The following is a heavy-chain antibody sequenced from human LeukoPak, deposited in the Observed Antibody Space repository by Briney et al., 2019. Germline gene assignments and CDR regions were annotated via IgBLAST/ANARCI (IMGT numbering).Heavy chain of an antibody. V-gene: IGHV4-34*01. D-gene: IGHD6-13*01. CDR1: GGSFSGYY. CDR3: ARGPRGRHSSWYYFDY. Sequence: PSETLSLTCAVYGGSFSGYYWSWIRQPPGKGLEWIGEINHSGSTNYNPSLKSRVTISVDTSKNQFSLKLSSVTAADTAVYYCARGPRGRHSSWYYFDYWGQGTLVTVSS. J-gene: IGHJ4*02. CDR2: INHSGST.